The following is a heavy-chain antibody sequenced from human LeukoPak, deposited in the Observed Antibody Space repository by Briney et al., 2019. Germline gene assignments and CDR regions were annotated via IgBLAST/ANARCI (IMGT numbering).Heavy chain of an antibody. V-gene: IGHV4-59*08. D-gene: IGHD3-22*01. CDR2: IYYSGST. Sequence: SETLSLTCTVSGGSISSYYWSWIRQPPGKGLEWIGYIYYSGSTNYNPSLKSRVTISVDTSKNQFSLTLSSVTAADTAVYYCARYDRDYYDSSGDLIRLNAFVIWGQGTMVTVSS. CDR1: GGSISSYY. J-gene: IGHJ3*02. CDR3: ARYDRDYYDSSGDLIRLNAFVI.